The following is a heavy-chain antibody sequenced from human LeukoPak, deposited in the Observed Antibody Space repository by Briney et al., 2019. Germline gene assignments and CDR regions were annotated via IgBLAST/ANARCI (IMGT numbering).Heavy chain of an antibody. V-gene: IGHV1-8*01. J-gene: IGHJ6*02. D-gene: IGHD3-3*01. CDR1: GYTFTSYD. CDR2: MNPNSGNT. Sequence: ASVKVSCKASGYTFTSYDINWVRQATGQGLEWMGWMNPNSGNTGYAQKFQGRVTMTRNTSISTAYMELSSLRSEDTAVYYCARVFGAYDFWSGLSKTNYGMEVWGRGTTVTVSS. CDR3: ARVFGAYDFWSGLSKTNYGMEV.